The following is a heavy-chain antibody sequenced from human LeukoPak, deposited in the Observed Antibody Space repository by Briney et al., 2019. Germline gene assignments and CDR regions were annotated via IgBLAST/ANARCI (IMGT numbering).Heavy chain of an antibody. J-gene: IGHJ4*02. CDR2: IYSGGST. V-gene: IGHV3-66*01. Sequence: GGSLRLSCAASGFTFSSYAMSWVRQAPGKGLEWVSVIYSGGSTYYADSVEGRFTISRDNSKNTLYLQMNSLRAEDTAVYYCAREGSYYDSSGYYYALDYWGQGTLVTVSS. D-gene: IGHD3-22*01. CDR1: GFTFSSYA. CDR3: AREGSYYDSSGYYYALDY.